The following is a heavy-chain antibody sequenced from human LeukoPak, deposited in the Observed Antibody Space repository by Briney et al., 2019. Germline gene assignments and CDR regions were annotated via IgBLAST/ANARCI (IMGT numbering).Heavy chain of an antibody. D-gene: IGHD3-3*01. Sequence: GASLRLSCAASGFTLSSYAMSWVRQAPGKGLEWVSAISGSGGSTYYADSVKGRFTISRDNSKNTLYLQMNSLRAEDTAVYYCAKGPDITIFGVVIIPLDGMDVWGQGTTVTVSS. CDR2: ISGSGGST. CDR1: GFTLSSYA. CDR3: AKGPDITIFGVVIIPLDGMDV. V-gene: IGHV3-23*01. J-gene: IGHJ6*02.